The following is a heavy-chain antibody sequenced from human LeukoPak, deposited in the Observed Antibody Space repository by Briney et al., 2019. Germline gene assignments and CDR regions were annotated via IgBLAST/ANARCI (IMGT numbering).Heavy chain of an antibody. CDR3: ARDHSSSWYRWFDP. Sequence: ASVKVSCKASGYTFTSYYMHWVRQAPGQGLEWMGIINPSGGSTSYAQKFQGRVTMTRDTSISTAYMELSRLRSDDTAVYYCARDHSSSWYRWFDPWGQGTLVTVSS. CDR2: INPSGGST. J-gene: IGHJ5*02. CDR1: GYTFTSYY. V-gene: IGHV1-46*01. D-gene: IGHD6-13*01.